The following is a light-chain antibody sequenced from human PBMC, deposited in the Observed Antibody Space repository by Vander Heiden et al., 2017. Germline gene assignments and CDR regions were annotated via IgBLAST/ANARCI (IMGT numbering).Light chain of an antibody. J-gene: IGLJ2*01. V-gene: IGLV1-47*02. CDR2: SNN. CDR3: AAWDDSLSGVV. Sequence: QSVLTQPPSASGTPGQRVTTSCSGSSPNIGSNYVYWYQQLPGTAPKLLIYSNNQRPSGVPDRFSGSKSGTSASLAISGLRSEDEADYYCAAWDDSLSGVVFGGGTKLTVL. CDR1: SPNIGSNY.